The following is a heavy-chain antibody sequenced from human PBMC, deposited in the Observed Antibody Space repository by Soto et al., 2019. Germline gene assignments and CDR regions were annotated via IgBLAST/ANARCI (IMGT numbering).Heavy chain of an antibody. CDR3: ALVVTAAYYYYGMDV. CDR1: GFTFSSYW. V-gene: IGHV3-7*03. J-gene: IGHJ6*02. CDR2: IKQDGSEK. Sequence: EVQLVESGGGLVQPGGSLRLSCAASGFTFSSYWMSWVRQAPGKGLEWVANIKQDGSEKYYVDSVKGRFTMSRDNAKNSLYLQMNSLRAEDTAVYYCALVVTAAYYYYGMDVWGQGTTVTVSS. D-gene: IGHD2-21*02.